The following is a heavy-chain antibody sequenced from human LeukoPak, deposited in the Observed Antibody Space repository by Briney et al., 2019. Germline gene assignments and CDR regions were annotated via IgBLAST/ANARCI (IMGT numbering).Heavy chain of an antibody. Sequence: GGSLRLSCAVSGFNIGEYDMTWVRQAPGKGLEWVSYISSSGSTIYYADSVKGRFTISRDNAKNSLYLQMNSLRAEDTAVYYCARVRKDIQSMVRGQNYYYYYMDVWGKGTTVTISS. V-gene: IGHV3-48*03. D-gene: IGHD3-10*01. CDR3: ARVRKDIQSMVRGQNYYYYYMDV. J-gene: IGHJ6*03. CDR2: ISSSGSTI. CDR1: GFNIGEYD.